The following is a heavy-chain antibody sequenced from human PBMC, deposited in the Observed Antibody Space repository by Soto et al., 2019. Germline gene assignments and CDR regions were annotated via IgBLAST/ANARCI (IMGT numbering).Heavy chain of an antibody. CDR1: GGTLRSYA. CDR2: IIPIFGTA. V-gene: IGHV1-69*12. D-gene: IGHD1-26*01. J-gene: IGHJ4*02. CDR3: ASRGGSYGRIDY. Sequence: QVQLVQSGAEVKKPGSSVKVSCKTSGGTLRSYAISWVRQAPGQGLEWMGGIIPIFGTANYAQKFQGRVTITADESTSTAYMELSSLRSEDTAVYYCASRGGSYGRIDYWGQGTLVTVSS.